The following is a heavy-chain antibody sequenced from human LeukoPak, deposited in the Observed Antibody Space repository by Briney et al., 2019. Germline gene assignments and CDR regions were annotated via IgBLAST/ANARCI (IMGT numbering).Heavy chain of an antibody. V-gene: IGHV1-69*13. Sequence: ASVKVSCKASGGTFSSYAISWVRQAPGQGLEWMGGIIPIFGTANYAQKFQGRVTITADESTSTAYMELSSLRSEDTAVYYCASLELGRRTGDDYWGQGTLVTVSS. CDR3: ASLELGRRTGDDY. CDR2: IIPIFGTA. CDR1: GGTFSSYA. J-gene: IGHJ4*02. D-gene: IGHD7-27*01.